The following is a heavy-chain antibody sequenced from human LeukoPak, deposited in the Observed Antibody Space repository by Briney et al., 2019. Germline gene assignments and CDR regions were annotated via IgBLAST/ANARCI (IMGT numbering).Heavy chain of an antibody. CDR2: IYYGGST. D-gene: IGHD1-1*01. CDR1: GGSISSHY. V-gene: IGHV4-59*11. J-gene: IGHJ5*02. Sequence: SETLSLTCTVSGGSISSHYWSWIRQPPGKGLEWIGYIYYGGSTNYNPSLQSRVTISVDTSKNQFSLKLSSVTAADTAVYYCARTKLNWFDPWGQGNLVTGSS. CDR3: ARTKLNWFDP.